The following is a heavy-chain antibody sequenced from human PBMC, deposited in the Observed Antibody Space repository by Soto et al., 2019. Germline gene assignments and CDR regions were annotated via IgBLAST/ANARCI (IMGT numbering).Heavy chain of an antibody. CDR2: INAGNGNT. V-gene: IGHV1-3*01. Sequence: ASVKVSCKASGYTFTSYAMHWVRQAPGQRLEWMGWINAGNGNTKYSQEFQGRVTITRDTSASTAYMELSSLRSEDTAVYYCARGVDCSGGSCYLDYWGQGTLVTVSS. J-gene: IGHJ4*02. D-gene: IGHD2-15*01. CDR1: GYTFTSYA. CDR3: ARGVDCSGGSCYLDY.